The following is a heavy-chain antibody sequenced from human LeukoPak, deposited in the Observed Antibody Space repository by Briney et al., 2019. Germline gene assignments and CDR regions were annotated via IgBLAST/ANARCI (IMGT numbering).Heavy chain of an antibody. CDR3: ASSLVRGVIPY. D-gene: IGHD3-10*01. CDR1: GFTFSSYA. J-gene: IGHJ4*02. V-gene: IGHV3-23*01. Sequence: GGSLRLSCAASGFTFSSYAMSWVRQAPGKGLEWVSAISGSGGSTYYADSVKGRFTISRDNSKNTLYLQMNSLRAEGTAVYYCASSLVRGVIPYWGQGTLVTVSS. CDR2: ISGSGGST.